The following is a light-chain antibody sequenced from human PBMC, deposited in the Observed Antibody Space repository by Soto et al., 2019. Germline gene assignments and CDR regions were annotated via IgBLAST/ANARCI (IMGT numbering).Light chain of an antibody. J-gene: IGKJ2*01. CDR3: QQSSIAPRT. CDR1: QSIGTY. V-gene: IGKV1-39*01. CDR2: NVF. Sequence: DIQMTQSPSSLSASVGDRVTITCRASQSIGTYLSWYQQKAGKAPKLVIYNVFSLQSGVQSRFSGSGSGTDFTLTISSLQPEDFATYYCQQSSIAPRTFGQGTKLEIK.